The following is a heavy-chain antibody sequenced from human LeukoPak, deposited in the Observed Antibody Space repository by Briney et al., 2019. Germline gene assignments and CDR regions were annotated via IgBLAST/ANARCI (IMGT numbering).Heavy chain of an antibody. V-gene: IGHV4-59*01. CDR3: ARGSIAALGY. J-gene: IGHJ4*02. CDR1: GGSISSYY. CDR2: IYYSGST. Sequence: SETLSLTRTVSGGSISSYYWSWIRQPPGKGLEWIGYIYYSGSTNYNPSLKSRVTISVDTSKNQFSLKLSSVTAADTAVYCCARGSIAALGYWGQGTLVTVSS. D-gene: IGHD6-6*01.